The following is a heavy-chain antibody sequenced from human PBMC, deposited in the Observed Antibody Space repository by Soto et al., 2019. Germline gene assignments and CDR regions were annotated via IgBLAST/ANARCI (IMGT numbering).Heavy chain of an antibody. D-gene: IGHD1-1*01. V-gene: IGHV1-69*01. Sequence: QVQLVQSGAEVKKPGSSVKVSCKASGGTFSSYAISWVRQAPGQGLEWMGGIIPIFGTANYAQKFQGRVTITADESTSTAYMELSSLRSEDTAVHYCARVGVQLERRWYYFDYWGQGTLVTVSS. CDR2: IIPIFGTA. CDR3: ARVGVQLERRWYYFDY. J-gene: IGHJ4*02. CDR1: GGTFSSYA.